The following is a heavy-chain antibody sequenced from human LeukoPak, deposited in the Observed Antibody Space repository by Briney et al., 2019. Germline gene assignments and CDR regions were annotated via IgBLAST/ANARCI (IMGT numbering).Heavy chain of an antibody. D-gene: IGHD3-22*01. Sequence: GGSLRLSCAAFGFTFSRFGMHWVRQAPGKGLEWVAVISYDETNKYYADSVKGRFTVSRDNSKNTLYQQINSLRAEDTAVYYCARGETYYDSSGYYGAFDIWGQGTMVTVSS. CDR2: ISYDETNK. CDR3: ARGETYYDSSGYYGAFDI. J-gene: IGHJ3*02. CDR1: GFTFSRFG. V-gene: IGHV3-30*03.